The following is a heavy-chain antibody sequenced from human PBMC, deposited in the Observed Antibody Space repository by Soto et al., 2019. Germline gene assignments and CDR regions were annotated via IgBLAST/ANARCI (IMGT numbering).Heavy chain of an antibody. CDR3: TKDYRGWTTLGYMDV. V-gene: IGHV3-9*01. Sequence: EVQLVESGGGLVQPGGSLRLSCATSGFNFNDYTMHWVRQGPGKGLERGSGIRWNSGSLVYGDSLKGRFTISRDNAKNSLYLQMNSLRADDTAIYYCTKDYRGWTTLGYMDVWGKGTTVTVSS. CDR1: GFNFNDYT. D-gene: IGHD6-19*01. J-gene: IGHJ6*03. CDR2: IRWNSGSL.